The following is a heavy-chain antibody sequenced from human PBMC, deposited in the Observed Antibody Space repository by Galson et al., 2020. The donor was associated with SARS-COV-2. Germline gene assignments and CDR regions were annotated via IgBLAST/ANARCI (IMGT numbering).Heavy chain of an antibody. CDR1: GFTFSSYE. CDR3: ARDDPAALWAGFDI. J-gene: IGHJ3*02. V-gene: IGHV3-48*03. D-gene: IGHD6-13*01. Sequence: GGSLRLSCAASGFTFSSYEMNWVRQAPGKGLEWVSYISSSGSTIYYADSVKGRFTISRDNAKNSLYLQMNSLRAEDTAVYYCARDDPAALWAGFDIWGQGTMVTVSS. CDR2: ISSSGSTI.